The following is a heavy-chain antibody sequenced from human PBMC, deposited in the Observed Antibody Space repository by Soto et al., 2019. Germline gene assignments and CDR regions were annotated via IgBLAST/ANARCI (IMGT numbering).Heavy chain of an antibody. CDR3: ARSITIFGVVNLGAFDI. CDR1: GFTVSSNY. J-gene: IGHJ3*02. V-gene: IGHV3-66*01. CDR2: IYSGGST. Sequence: GGSLRLSCAASGFTVSSNYMSWVRQAPGKGLEWVSVIYSGGSTYYADSVKGRFTISRDNSKNTLYLQMNSLRAEDTAVYYCARSITIFGVVNLGAFDIWGQGTMVTVS. D-gene: IGHD3-3*01.